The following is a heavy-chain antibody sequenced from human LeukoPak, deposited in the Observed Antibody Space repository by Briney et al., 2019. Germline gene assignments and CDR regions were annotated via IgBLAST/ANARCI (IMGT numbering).Heavy chain of an antibody. D-gene: IGHD3-10*01. V-gene: IGHV1-2*02. CDR3: SRESGRRAMVREAFNWFDP. CDR1: GYTFTGYY. J-gene: IGHJ5*02. Sequence: GASVKVSCRSSGYTFTGYYIYWVRQAPGQGLEWMGWINPNSGGTDYAQKFQGRVTMTRDTSITTVYMELSRLKSDDTAVYYCSRESGRRAMVREAFNWFDPWGQGTLVTVSS. CDR2: INPNSGGT.